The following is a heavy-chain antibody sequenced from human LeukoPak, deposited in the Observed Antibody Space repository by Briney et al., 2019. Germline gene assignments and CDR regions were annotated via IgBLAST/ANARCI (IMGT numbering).Heavy chain of an antibody. J-gene: IGHJ4*02. CDR1: GGSISSGGYY. V-gene: IGHV4-30-2*01. CDR3: ARAEQLSGSPFDY. Sequence: PSQTLSLTCTVSGGSISSGGYYWSWIRQPPGKGLEWIGYIYHSGSTYYNPSLKSRVTISVDRSKNQFSLKLSSVTAADTAVYYCARAEQLSGSPFDYWGQGTLVTVSS. CDR2: IYHSGST. D-gene: IGHD6-13*01.